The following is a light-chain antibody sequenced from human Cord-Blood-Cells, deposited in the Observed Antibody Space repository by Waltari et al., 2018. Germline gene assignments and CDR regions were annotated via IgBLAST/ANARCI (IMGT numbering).Light chain of an antibody. CDR2: AAS. J-gene: IGKJ1*01. CDR1: QSLSSY. Sequence: DIQMTQSPSSLSASVGDRVTITCRASQSLSSYLNWYPQKPGKAPKLLIYAASSLQSGVPSRFSGSGSGTDFTLTISSLQPEDFATYYCQQSYSTPPTFGQGTKVEIK. V-gene: IGKV1-39*01. CDR3: QQSYSTPPT.